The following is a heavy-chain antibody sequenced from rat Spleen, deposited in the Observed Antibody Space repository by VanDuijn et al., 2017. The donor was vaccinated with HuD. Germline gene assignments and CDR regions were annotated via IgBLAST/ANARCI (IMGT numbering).Heavy chain of an antibody. CDR3: AVAGYGY. V-gene: IGHV5-17*01. CDR2: IIYDGGST. J-gene: IGHJ2*01. CDR1: GFTFSDYA. Sequence: EVQLVESGGGLVQPGRSLKLSCAASGFTFSDYAMTWIRQSPKKGLEWVATIIYDGGSTYYPDSVKGRFTISRDNAENTVYLQMNSLRSEDTATYYCAVAGYGYWGHGVMVTVSS. D-gene: IGHD1-7*01.